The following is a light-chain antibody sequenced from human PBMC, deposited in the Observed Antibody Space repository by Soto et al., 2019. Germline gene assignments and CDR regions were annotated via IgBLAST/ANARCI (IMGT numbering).Light chain of an antibody. CDR2: GAS. J-gene: IGKJ2*01. CDR3: QQYNSYLYT. V-gene: IGKV3-20*01. Sequence: EVVLTQSPGTLSLSPGERATLSCRATQSVTNNYLAWYQQKPGQAPRLIIYGASTRATGIPDRFSGSGSGTDFSLTISSLQPDDFATYYCQQYNSYLYTFGQGTKVDIK. CDR1: QSVTNNY.